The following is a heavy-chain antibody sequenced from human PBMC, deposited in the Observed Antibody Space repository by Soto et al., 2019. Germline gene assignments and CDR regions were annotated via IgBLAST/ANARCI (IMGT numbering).Heavy chain of an antibody. D-gene: IGHD3-3*01. CDR2: IHYTGNT. Sequence: QVQLQESCPGLVKPSQTLSLTCTVSGGSISSDAYYWSWIRQHPGKGLEWIGCIHYTGNTYYNPSLKSRVTLSLDTSKNPFSLRLNSVTAADTDVYYCAREPFKYYDGTMDVWGKGTKVTVSS. CDR1: GGSISSDAYY. J-gene: IGHJ6*03. CDR3: AREPFKYYDGTMDV. V-gene: IGHV4-31*03.